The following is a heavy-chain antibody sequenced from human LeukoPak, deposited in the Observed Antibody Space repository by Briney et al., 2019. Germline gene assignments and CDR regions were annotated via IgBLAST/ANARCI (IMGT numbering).Heavy chain of an antibody. CDR2: IKEDGSEK. CDR3: ARDAGDDWFDP. D-gene: IGHD2-21*01. J-gene: IGHJ5*02. Sequence: GGSLRLSCAASGFTFSSYWMSWVRQAPGKGLEWVANIKEDGSEKNYVDSVKGRFTISRDNAKNSLSLQMNSLRAEDMAVHYCARDAGDDWFDPWGQGTLVTVSS. V-gene: IGHV3-7*01. CDR1: GFTFSSYW.